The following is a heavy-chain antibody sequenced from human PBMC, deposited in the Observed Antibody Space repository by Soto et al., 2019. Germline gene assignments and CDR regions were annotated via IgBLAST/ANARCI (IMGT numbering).Heavy chain of an antibody. V-gene: IGHV4-59*01. Sequence: KGLEWIGYIYYSGSTNYNPSLKSRVTISVDTSKNQFSLKLSSVTAADTAVYYCSCFKAEDGIRDYLPVSAFLVNGTSDL. CDR3: SCFKAEDGIRDYLPVSAFLVNGTSDL. CDR2: IYYSGST. J-gene: IGHJ2*01. D-gene: IGHD3-3*02.